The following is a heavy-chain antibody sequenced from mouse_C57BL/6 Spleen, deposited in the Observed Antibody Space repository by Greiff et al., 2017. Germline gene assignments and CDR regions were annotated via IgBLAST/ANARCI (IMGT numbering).Heavy chain of an antibody. CDR3: ALLRDQAWFAY. V-gene: IGHV1-26*01. CDR1: GYTFTDYY. Sequence: EVQLQQSGPELVKPGASVKISCKASGYTFTDYYMNWVKQSHGKSLEWIGDINPNNGGTSYNQKFKGKATLTVDKSSSTAYMELRSLTSEDSAVYYCALLRDQAWFAYWGQGTLVTVSA. J-gene: IGHJ3*01. D-gene: IGHD1-1*01. CDR2: INPNNGGT.